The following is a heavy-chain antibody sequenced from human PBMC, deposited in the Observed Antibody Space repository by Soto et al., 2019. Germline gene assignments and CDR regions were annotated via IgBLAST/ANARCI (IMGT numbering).Heavy chain of an antibody. V-gene: IGHV4-4*02. Sequence: QVQLQESGPGLLKPSGTLSLTCAVSGGSISSLNWWIWVRQPPGKGLEWIGEIYHTGTTNYNPSLRSRVTISADNSRDQFSLDLNSVTPADTAVYYCARAHRRYTHLEYWGQGTLVTVSS. CDR1: GGSISSLNW. CDR2: IYHTGTT. J-gene: IGHJ4*02. D-gene: IGHD3-16*02. CDR3: ARAHRRYTHLEY.